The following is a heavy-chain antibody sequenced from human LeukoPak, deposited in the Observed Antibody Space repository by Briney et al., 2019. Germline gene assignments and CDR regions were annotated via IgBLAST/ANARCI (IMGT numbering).Heavy chain of an antibody. CDR1: GFTFSSYA. Sequence: GGSLRLSCAASGFTFSSYAMSWVRQAPGKGLEWVSAISGSGGSTYYADSVKGRFTISRDNSENTLYLQMNSLRAEDTAVYYCAKDRYYDGSGYSLDDAFDIWGQGTMVTVSS. CDR3: AKDRYYDGSGYSLDDAFDI. D-gene: IGHD3-22*01. V-gene: IGHV3-23*01. J-gene: IGHJ3*02. CDR2: ISGSGGST.